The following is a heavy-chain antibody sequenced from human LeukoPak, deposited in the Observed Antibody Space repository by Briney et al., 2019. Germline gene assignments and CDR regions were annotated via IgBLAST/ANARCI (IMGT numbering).Heavy chain of an antibody. CDR2: FDPEDGET. CDR3: ACYCSSTSCQDWYFDL. CDR1: GYTLTELS. D-gene: IGHD2-2*01. J-gene: IGHJ2*01. V-gene: IGHV1-24*01. Sequence: ASVKVSCKVSGYTLTELSMHWVRQAPGKGLEWMGGFDPEDGETIYAQKFQGRVTMTEDTSTDTAYMELSSLRSEDTAVYYCACYCSSTSCQDWYFDLWGRGTLVTVSS.